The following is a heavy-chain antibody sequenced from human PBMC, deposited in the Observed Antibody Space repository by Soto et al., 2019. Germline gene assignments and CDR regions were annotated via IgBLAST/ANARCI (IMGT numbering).Heavy chain of an antibody. J-gene: IGHJ4*02. CDR2: IDYDGTTT. CDR3: TRGPRPSSAGTGAY. CDR1: GFAFDSYW. D-gene: IGHD6-13*01. Sequence: EVQLVESGGGLVQPGGSLRLSCAASGFAFDSYWMHWVRQVPGEGPVWVSRIDYDGTTTTYADSVKGRFTISRDNAKNTLYLQMNSSRAEDTAVYYCTRGPRPSSAGTGAYWGQGTLVTVSP. V-gene: IGHV3-74*01.